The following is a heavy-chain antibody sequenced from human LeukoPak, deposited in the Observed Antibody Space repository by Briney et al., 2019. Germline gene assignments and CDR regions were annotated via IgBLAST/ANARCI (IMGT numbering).Heavy chain of an antibody. CDR3: ARARLAVGIPGDY. V-gene: IGHV5-51*01. CDR1: GYSFTSYW. Sequence: GESLKISCKGSGYSFTSYWIGWVRQMPGKGLEWMGIIYPGDSDTRYSPSFQGQVTISADKSISTAYLQGSSLKASDTAMYYCARARLAVGIPGDYWGQGTLVTVSS. D-gene: IGHD6-19*01. CDR2: IYPGDSDT. J-gene: IGHJ4*02.